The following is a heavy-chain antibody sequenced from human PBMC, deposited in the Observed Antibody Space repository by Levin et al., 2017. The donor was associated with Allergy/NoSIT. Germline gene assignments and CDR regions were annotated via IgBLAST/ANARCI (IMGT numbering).Heavy chain of an antibody. J-gene: IGHJ5*02. Sequence: GESLKISCKTSGYTFTDHYLHWIRQAPGQGLEWMGWLAPSIGVTNYAQTFRDRVTMTADTSISTAYMELSGLRSDDTAIYYCAREGHLYESWGQGTRITVSS. D-gene: IGHD3-10*01. CDR2: LAPSIGVT. CDR3: AREGHLYES. CDR1: GYTFTDHY. V-gene: IGHV1-2*02.